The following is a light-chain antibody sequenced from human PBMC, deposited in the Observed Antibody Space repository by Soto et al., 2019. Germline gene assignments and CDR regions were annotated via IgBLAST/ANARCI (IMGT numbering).Light chain of an antibody. CDR1: QDISNY. CDR3: QQYYNLPPWT. Sequence: DIQMTQSPSSLSASVGDRVTITCQASQDISNYLKLYQQKPGKAPKLLIYDASNLETGVPSRFSGSGPGTGFTSTITSPLAETIPTYYGQQYYNLPPWTFGLGTKVDIK. V-gene: IGKV1-33*01. CDR2: DAS. J-gene: IGKJ1*01.